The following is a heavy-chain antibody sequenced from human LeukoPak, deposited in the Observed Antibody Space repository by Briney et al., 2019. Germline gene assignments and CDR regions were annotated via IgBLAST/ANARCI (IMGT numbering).Heavy chain of an antibody. Sequence: PSETLSLTCAVSGYSISSGYYWGWIRQPPGKGLEWIGSIYHSGSTYYNPSLKSRVTISVDTSKNQFSLKLSSVTAADTAVYYCASSGGPSLDYWGQGTLVTVSS. CDR2: IYHSGST. CDR3: ASSGGPSLDY. D-gene: IGHD3-16*01. J-gene: IGHJ4*02. CDR1: GYSISSGYY. V-gene: IGHV4-38-2*01.